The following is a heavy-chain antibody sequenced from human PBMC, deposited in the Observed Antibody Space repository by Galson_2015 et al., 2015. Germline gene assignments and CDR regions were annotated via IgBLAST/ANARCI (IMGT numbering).Heavy chain of an antibody. CDR3: ARDEGIYGGNPRFDY. V-gene: IGHV3-48*02. J-gene: IGHJ4*02. CDR1: GFAFSSYS. CDR2: ISSTSSTV. Sequence: SLRLSCAASGFAFSSYSMNWVRQAPGKGLEWLSYISSTSSTVYYADSMKGRFTISRDNAKNSLYLQMNSLRDEDTAVYYCARDEGIYGGNPRFDYWGQGTLVTVSS. D-gene: IGHD4-23*01.